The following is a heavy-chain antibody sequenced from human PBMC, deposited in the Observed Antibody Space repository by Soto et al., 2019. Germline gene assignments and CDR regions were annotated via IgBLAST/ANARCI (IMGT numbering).Heavy chain of an antibody. D-gene: IGHD6-19*01. Sequence: QITLKESGPTLVKPTQTLTLTCTFFGLSLNTSGVGVGWVRQPPGKALEWLALIYWDDDKRYSPALRSRITITKDTSKNQVVLTMPNRDPLDAATYYCAHATGSSGCCTMESWGQGILVTVAS. J-gene: IGHJ4*02. CDR3: AHATGSSGCCTMES. CDR1: GLSLNTSGVG. V-gene: IGHV2-5*02. CDR2: IYWDDDK.